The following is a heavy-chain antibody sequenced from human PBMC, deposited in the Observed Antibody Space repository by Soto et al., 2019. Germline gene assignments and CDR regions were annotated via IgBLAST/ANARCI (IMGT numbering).Heavy chain of an antibody. CDR3: ARDWNSGYATKFDP. CDR1: GGSVSSGSYY. J-gene: IGHJ5*02. V-gene: IGHV4-61*01. CDR2: IYYSGST. Sequence: LSLTCTVSGGSVSSGSYYWSWIRQPPGKGLEWIGYIYYSGSTNYNPSLKSRVTISVDTSKNQFSLKLSSVTAADTAVYYCARDWNSGYATKFDPWGQGTLVTVSS. D-gene: IGHD5-12*01.